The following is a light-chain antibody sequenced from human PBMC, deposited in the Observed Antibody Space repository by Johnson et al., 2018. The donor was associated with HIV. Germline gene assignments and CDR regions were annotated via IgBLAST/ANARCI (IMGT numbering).Light chain of an antibody. J-gene: IGLJ1*01. V-gene: IGLV1-51*01. CDR3: ATWDSSLSTYV. CDR1: SSNIGNNY. CDR2: DSN. Sequence: QSVLTQPPSVSAAPGQKVTISCSGSSSNIGNNYVSWYQHLPGAAPKLLIYDSNKRPSGIPDRFSGSKSGTSATLGITGLQTGDEADYCCATWDSSLSTYVFGTGTKVTVL.